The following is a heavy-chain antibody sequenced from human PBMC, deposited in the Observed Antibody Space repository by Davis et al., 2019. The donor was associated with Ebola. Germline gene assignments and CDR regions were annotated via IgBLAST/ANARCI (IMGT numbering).Heavy chain of an antibody. J-gene: IGHJ6*02. CDR3: TTERGSGWYYYYYGMDV. CDR2: IKSKTDGGTT. V-gene: IGHV3-15*07. CDR1: GFTFTNAW. Sequence: GESLKISCAGSGFTFTNAWMNWVRQVPGKGLEWVGRIKSKTDGGTTDYAAPVKGRFTISRDDSKNTLYLQMNSLKTEDTAVYYCTTERGSGWYYYYYGMDVWGQGTTVTVSS. D-gene: IGHD6-19*01.